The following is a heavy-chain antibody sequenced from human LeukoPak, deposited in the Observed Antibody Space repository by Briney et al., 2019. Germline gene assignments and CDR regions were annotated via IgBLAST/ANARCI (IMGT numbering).Heavy chain of an antibody. CDR2: ISYVGSNK. D-gene: IGHD5-24*01. Sequence: GRSLRLSCAASGFTFSSYAMHWVRQAPGKGLEWVAVISYVGSNKYYADSVKGRFTISRDNSKNTLYLQMNSLRAEDTAVYYCAKSPRDGYNFAYWGQGTLVTVSS. CDR1: GFTFSSYA. V-gene: IGHV3-30-3*02. J-gene: IGHJ4*02. CDR3: AKSPRDGYNFAY.